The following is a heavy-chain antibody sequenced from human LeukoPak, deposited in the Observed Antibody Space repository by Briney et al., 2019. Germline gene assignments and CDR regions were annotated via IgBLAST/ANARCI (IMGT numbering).Heavy chain of an antibody. CDR3: AKTRHDTSRLLFDP. V-gene: IGHV3-23*01. CDR2: ISATDGST. D-gene: IGHD3-22*01. Sequence: PGGSLRLSCAASGFTFSSYAMSWVRQAPGKGLEWVSGISATDGSTSYADSVKGRFTVSRDNSKNTLYLQMNSLRADDTAVYYCAKTRHDTSRLLFDPWGQGTLVTVSS. J-gene: IGHJ5*02. CDR1: GFTFSSYA.